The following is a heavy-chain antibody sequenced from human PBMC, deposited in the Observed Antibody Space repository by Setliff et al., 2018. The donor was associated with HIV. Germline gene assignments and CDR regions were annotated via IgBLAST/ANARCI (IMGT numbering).Heavy chain of an antibody. V-gene: IGHV4-31*03. D-gene: IGHD7-27*01. CDR3: ARVSQDLLGAFDI. J-gene: IGHJ3*02. CDR1: GDSINSGDSY. Sequence: SETLSLTCTVSGDSINSGDSYWTWIRHHPGKGLEWIGYIYYSGSTNYNPSLKSRVIISVDSPKNQFFLKLTSVTAADTAMYYCARVSQDLLGAFDIWGQGTMVT. CDR2: IYYSGST.